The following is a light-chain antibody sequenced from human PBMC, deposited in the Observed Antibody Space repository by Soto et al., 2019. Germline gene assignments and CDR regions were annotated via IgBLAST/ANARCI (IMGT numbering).Light chain of an antibody. CDR3: QNYNSAPFT. J-gene: IGKJ3*01. CDR1: QHIYNS. CDR2: APS. Sequence: DIQMTQSPSSLSASVGDRVTITCRASQHIYNSLAWYQQKAGKVPKLLIYAPSTLQSGVPSRFSGSGSGTDFTLTIRSLQPEDVATYFCQNYNSAPFTFGPGTKVDIK. V-gene: IGKV1-27*01.